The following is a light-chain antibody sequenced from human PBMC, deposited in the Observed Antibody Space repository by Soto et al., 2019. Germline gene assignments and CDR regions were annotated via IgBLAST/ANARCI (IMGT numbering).Light chain of an antibody. CDR2: EAT. CDR1: QSVSSP. V-gene: IGKV3-11*01. Sequence: ETVLTQSPATLSLSPGERATLSCRASQSVSSPLAWYQQKPGQAPRLLIYEATNRATGIPARFSGSGSGTDFTLTISSLEPGDFAVYYCQQRYNWPLTFGQGTRLEIK. J-gene: IGKJ5*01. CDR3: QQRYNWPLT.